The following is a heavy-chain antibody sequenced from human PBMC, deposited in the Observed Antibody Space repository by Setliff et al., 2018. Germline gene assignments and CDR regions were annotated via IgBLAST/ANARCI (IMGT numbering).Heavy chain of an antibody. V-gene: IGHV1-69*10. CDR1: GYTFTAYY. CDR3: AGGQPLVRKYYYYMDV. D-gene: IGHD3-10*01. J-gene: IGHJ6*03. Sequence: GASVKVSCKASGYTFTAYYMHWVRQAPGQGLEWMGGIIPILGIANYAQKFRGRVTITADESTSTAYMELSSLGSEDTAVYYCAGGQPLVRKYYYYMDVWGKGTTVTVSS. CDR2: IIPILGIA.